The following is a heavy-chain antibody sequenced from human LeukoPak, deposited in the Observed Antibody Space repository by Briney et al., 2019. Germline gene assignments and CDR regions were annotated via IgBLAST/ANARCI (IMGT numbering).Heavy chain of an antibody. CDR1: GYTFTSNY. CDR3: ARDSGETGFWSGSYFDY. CDR2: ISPSGGST. J-gene: IGHJ4*02. V-gene: IGHV1-46*01. D-gene: IGHD3-3*01. Sequence: ASVKVSCKAFGYTFTSNYMHWVRQAPGQGPEWMGVISPSGGSTTYAQKFQGRVTLTRDMSTSTAYMELSRLRSDDTAVYYCARDSGETGFWSGSYFDYWGQGTLVTVSS.